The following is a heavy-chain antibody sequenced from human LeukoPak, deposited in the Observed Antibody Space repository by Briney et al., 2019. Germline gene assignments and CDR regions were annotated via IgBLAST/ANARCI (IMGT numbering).Heavy chain of an antibody. J-gene: IGHJ3*02. Sequence: GGSLGLSCAASGFIFSSYSMSWVRQAPGKGLEWVSVIYSGGSTYYADSVKGRFTISRDNSKNTLYLQMNSLRAEDTAVYYCASWSRDGYNFYAFDIWGQGTLVTVSS. V-gene: IGHV3-53*01. CDR2: IYSGGST. CDR1: GFIFSSYS. D-gene: IGHD5-24*01. CDR3: ASWSRDGYNFYAFDI.